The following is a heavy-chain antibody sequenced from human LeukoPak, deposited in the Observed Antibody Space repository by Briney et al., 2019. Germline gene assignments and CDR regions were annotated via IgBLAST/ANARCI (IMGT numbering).Heavy chain of an antibody. CDR2: TYYRSKWYN. D-gene: IGHD3-22*01. V-gene: IGHV6-1*01. Sequence: SQTLSLTFAISGDRVSINSAAWYWISQSPSTPLECLGRTYYRSKWYNDYAVSVKSRITINPDTSKNQFSLQLNSVTPEDTAVYYCARAVVPYYFDYWGQGTLVTVSS. CDR1: GDRVSINSAA. CDR3: ARAVVPYYFDY. J-gene: IGHJ4*02.